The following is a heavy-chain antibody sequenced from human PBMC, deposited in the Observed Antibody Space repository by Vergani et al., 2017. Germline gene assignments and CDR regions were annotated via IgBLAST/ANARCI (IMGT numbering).Heavy chain of an antibody. Sequence: EVQLVESGGGLVQPGRSLRLSCAASGFTFEDYAMHWVRQAPGKGLEWVSGISWNSGSIGYADSVKGRFTISRDNAKNSLYLQMNSLRAEDTALYYCAKDLRPEGITGTGNAFDIWGQGTMVTVSS. CDR2: ISWNSGSI. CDR1: GFTFEDYA. D-gene: IGHD1-7*01. V-gene: IGHV3-9*01. CDR3: AKDLRPEGITGTGNAFDI. J-gene: IGHJ3*02.